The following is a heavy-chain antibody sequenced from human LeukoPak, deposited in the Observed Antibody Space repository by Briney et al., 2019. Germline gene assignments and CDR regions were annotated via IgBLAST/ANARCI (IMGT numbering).Heavy chain of an antibody. J-gene: IGHJ4*02. CDR3: ANIYYDSSGRPPYYFDY. Sequence: ASVKVSCKASGYTFTSYYMHWVRQAPGQGPEWMGWINPNSGGTNYAQKFQGRVTMTRDTSISTAYMELSRLRSDDTAVYYCANIYYDSSGRPPYYFDYWGQGTLVTVSS. CDR2: INPNSGGT. CDR1: GYTFTSYY. V-gene: IGHV1-2*02. D-gene: IGHD3-22*01.